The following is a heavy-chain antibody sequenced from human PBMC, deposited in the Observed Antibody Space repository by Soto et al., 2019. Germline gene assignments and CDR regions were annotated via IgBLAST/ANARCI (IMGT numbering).Heavy chain of an antibody. CDR3: ARSVSLGDLSFRY. Sequence: PSEIVCLTCTVSGGSITGAVDYWSLIRQPPGKGLEWIGYISYRGRTYYNPSLKSRLTISLDTSKNQFSLRLTSVTVADTAVYYCARSVSLGDLSFRYWSQGTLVTVSS. J-gene: IGHJ4*02. D-gene: IGHD3-16*02. V-gene: IGHV4-31*03. CDR2: ISYRGRT. CDR1: GGSITGAVDY.